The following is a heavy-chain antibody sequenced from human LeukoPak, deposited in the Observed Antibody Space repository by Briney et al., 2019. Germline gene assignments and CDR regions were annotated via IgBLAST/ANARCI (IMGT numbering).Heavy chain of an antibody. CDR3: ARGDIVVVVAATLDY. D-gene: IGHD2-15*01. CDR2: ITPYNGDT. Sequence: GASVKVSCKASGYAFTTYGFSWVRQAPGQGLEWVGWITPYNGDTNYAEKVQGRVTMTRDTSTSTVYMELSSLRSEDTAVYYCARGDIVVVVAATLDYWGQGTLVTVSS. V-gene: IGHV1-18*01. J-gene: IGHJ4*02. CDR1: GYAFTTYG.